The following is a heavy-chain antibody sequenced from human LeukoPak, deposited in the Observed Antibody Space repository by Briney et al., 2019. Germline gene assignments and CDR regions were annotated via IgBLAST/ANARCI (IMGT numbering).Heavy chain of an antibody. CDR3: ARGGYSYGYFSWFDP. V-gene: IGHV3-48*04. CDR1: GFTFGSYG. Sequence: GGSLRLSCAASGFTFGSYGMNWVRQAPGRGLEWLSYISSSSSARYYADSVKGRFTISRDNAKNSLYLQMNSLRAEDTAVYYCARGGYSYGYFSWFDPWGQGTLVTVSS. J-gene: IGHJ5*02. CDR2: ISSSSSAR. D-gene: IGHD5-18*01.